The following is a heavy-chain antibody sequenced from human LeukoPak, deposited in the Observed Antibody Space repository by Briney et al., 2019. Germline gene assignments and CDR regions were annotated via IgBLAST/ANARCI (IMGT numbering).Heavy chain of an antibody. CDR2: IYTSGST. D-gene: IGHD2-2*01. Sequence: SETLSLTCTVSGGSISSYYWSWIRQPAGKGLEWIGRIYTSGSTNYNPSLKSRVTMSVDTSKNQFSLKLSSVTAADTAVYYCARGHLEWWDIVVVPAARRYNWFDPWGQGTLVTVSS. CDR1: GGSISSYY. V-gene: IGHV4-4*07. CDR3: ARGHLEWWDIVVVPAARRYNWFDP. J-gene: IGHJ5*02.